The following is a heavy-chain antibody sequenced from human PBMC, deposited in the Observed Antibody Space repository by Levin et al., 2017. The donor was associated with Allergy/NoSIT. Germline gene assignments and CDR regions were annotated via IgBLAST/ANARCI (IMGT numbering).Heavy chain of an antibody. V-gene: IGHV3-21*01. CDR2: IRSAGTYI. Sequence: GGSLRLSCAASGFTFSGYTMHWVRQAPGKGLEWVSSIRSAGTYIHYADSVKGRFTISRDNVINSVSLEMTSLRAEDTALYYCERGGGSQKGGLDVWGQGTTVTVSS. CDR1: GFTFSGYT. J-gene: IGHJ6*02. D-gene: IGHD3-10*01. CDR3: ERGGGSQKGGLDV.